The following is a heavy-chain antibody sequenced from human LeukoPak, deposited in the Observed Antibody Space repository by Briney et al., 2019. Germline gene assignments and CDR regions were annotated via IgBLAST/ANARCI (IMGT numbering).Heavy chain of an antibody. V-gene: IGHV5-51*01. D-gene: IGHD3-16*02. CDR3: ARQVRAGDYDYVWGSYPAN. CDR2: IYPGDSDT. CDR1: GYSFTGYW. Sequence: GESLKISCKGSGYSFTGYWIGWVRQMPGKGLEWMGIIYPGDSDTRYSPSFQGQVTISADKSISTAYLQWSSLKASDTAIYYCARQVRAGDYDYVWGSYPANWGQGTLVTVSS. J-gene: IGHJ4*02.